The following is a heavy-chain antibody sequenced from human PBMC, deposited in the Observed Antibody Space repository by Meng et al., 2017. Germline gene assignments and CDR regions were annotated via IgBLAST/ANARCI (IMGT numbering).Heavy chain of an antibody. V-gene: IGHV3-43*01. J-gene: IGHJ4*02. CDR2: ISWDGGST. CDR3: AKNYYDSSGYSSYFDY. Sequence: GESLKISCAASGFTFDDYTMHWVRQAPGKGLEWVSLISWDGGSTYYADSVKGRFTISRDNSKNSLYLQMNSLGTEDTALYYCAKNYYDSSGYSSYFDYWGQGTLVTVSS. CDR1: GFTFDDYT. D-gene: IGHD3-22*01.